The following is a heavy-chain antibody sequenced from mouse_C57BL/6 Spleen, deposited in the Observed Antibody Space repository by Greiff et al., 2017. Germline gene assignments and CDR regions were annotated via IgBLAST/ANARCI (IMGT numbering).Heavy chain of an antibody. D-gene: IGHD1-1*01. V-gene: IGHV1-82*01. Sequence: VKLVESGPELVKPGASVKISCKASGYAFSSSWMNWVKQRPGKGLEWIGRIYPGDGDTNYNGKFKGKATLTADKSSSTAYMQLSSLTSEDSAVYFCARRTTVVAEGFAYWGQGTLVTVSA. J-gene: IGHJ3*01. CDR3: ARRTTVVAEGFAY. CDR1: GYAFSSSW. CDR2: IYPGDGDT.